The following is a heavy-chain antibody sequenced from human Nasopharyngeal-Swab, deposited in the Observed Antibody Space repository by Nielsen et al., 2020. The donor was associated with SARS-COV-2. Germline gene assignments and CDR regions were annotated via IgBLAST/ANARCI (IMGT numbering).Heavy chain of an antibody. CDR3: ARDRDYYDSSGYTTPDY. D-gene: IGHD3-22*01. Sequence: ASVKVSCKASGYTFTSYAMHWVRQAPGQRLGWMGWINAGNGNTKYSQKFQGRVTITRDTSASTAYMELSSLRSEDTAVYYCARDRDYYDSSGYTTPDYWGQGTLVTVSS. J-gene: IGHJ4*02. CDR1: GYTFTSYA. V-gene: IGHV1-3*01. CDR2: INAGNGNT.